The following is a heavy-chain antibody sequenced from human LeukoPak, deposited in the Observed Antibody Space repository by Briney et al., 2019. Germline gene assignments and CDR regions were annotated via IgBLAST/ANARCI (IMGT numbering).Heavy chain of an antibody. V-gene: IGHV4-4*07. CDR2: IYTSGST. J-gene: IGHJ6*03. D-gene: IGHD4-17*01. CDR1: GGSISSYY. CDR3: ASDYGDYSGSYYYYYMDV. Sequence: SEALSLTCTVSGGSISSYYWSWIRQPAGKGLEWIGRIYTSGSTNYNLSLKSRVTMSVDTSKNQFSLKLSSVTAADTAVYYCASDYGDYSGSYYYYYMDVWGKGTTVTASS.